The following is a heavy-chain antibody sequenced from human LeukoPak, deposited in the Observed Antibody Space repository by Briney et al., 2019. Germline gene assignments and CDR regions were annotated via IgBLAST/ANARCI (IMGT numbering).Heavy chain of an antibody. CDR2: ISSSGGAI. Sequence: GGSLRLSCAASGFTFSDYYMSWVRQAPGKGLEWVSYISSSGGAIYYADSVKGRFTISRDNAKNSLCLQMNSLRAEDSAVYYCARVRCSSSSCYSSSWSYFFDHWGQGTLVTVSS. J-gene: IGHJ4*02. V-gene: IGHV3-11*01. D-gene: IGHD2-2*02. CDR3: ARVRCSSSSCYSSSWSYFFDH. CDR1: GFTFSDYY.